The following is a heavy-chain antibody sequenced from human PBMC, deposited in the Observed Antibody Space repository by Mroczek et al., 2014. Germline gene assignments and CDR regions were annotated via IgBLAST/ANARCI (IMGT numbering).Heavy chain of an antibody. J-gene: IGHJ4*02. CDR3: ARDGRVQSHFDY. D-gene: IGHD1-1*01. V-gene: IGHV3-48*01. CDR1: GFTFSAYN. CDR2: ISRSSSTI. Sequence: VQLVQSGGGLVQPGGSLRLSCAASGFTFSAYNMNWVRQAPGKGLEWVSYISRSSSTIYYADSVKGRFTISRDNAKNSLYLQMNSLRAEDTAVYYCARDGRVQSHFDYWGQGTLVTVSS.